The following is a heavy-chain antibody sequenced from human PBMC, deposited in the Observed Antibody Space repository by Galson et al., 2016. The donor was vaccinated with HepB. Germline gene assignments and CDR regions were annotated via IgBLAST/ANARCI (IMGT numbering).Heavy chain of an antibody. CDR2: ISGSGTTT. V-gene: IGHV3-23*01. J-gene: IGHJ4*02. Sequence: SLRLSCAASGFTFSSYAMAWARQAPGKGLEWVSAISGSGTTTYYTDSVKGRFTISRDNYKNTLYLQMTSLRAEDTALYYCAKDRGVVPDYYFDHWGQATLVTVSS. CDR1: GFTFSSYA. CDR3: AKDRGVVPDYYFDH.